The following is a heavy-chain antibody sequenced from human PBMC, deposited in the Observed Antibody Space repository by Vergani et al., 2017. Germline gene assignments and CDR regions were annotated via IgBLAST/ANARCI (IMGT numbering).Heavy chain of an antibody. Sequence: VQLVESGGGVVQPGRSLRLSCAASGFTFSSYDMHWVRQATGKGLEWVSAIGTAGDTYYPGSVKGRFTISRDNSKNTLYLQMNSLRAEDTAVYYCAKLGGWFDPWGQGTLVTVSS. CDR3: AKLGGWFDP. J-gene: IGHJ5*02. D-gene: IGHD1-26*01. V-gene: IGHV3-13*01. CDR1: GFTFSSYD. CDR2: IGTAGDT.